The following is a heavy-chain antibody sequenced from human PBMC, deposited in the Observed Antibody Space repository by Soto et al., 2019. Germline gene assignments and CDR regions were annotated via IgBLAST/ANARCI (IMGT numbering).Heavy chain of an antibody. CDR2: ISGSSSSI. Sequence: GGSLRLSCAASGFTFSHYSMNWVRQAPGKGLEWVSYISGSSSSIYYADSVKGRFTISRDNAKNSLYLQMNSLSDDDTAVYYCARLPGEIFAYFHYGMDVWGQGTTVTVSS. CDR3: ARLPGEIFAYFHYGMDV. J-gene: IGHJ6*02. D-gene: IGHD3-3*01. CDR1: GFTFSHYS. V-gene: IGHV3-48*02.